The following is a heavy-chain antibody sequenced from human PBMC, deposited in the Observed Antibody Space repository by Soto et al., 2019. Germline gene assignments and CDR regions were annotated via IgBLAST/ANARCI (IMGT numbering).Heavy chain of an antibody. J-gene: IGHJ6*02. CDR3: AKDSGSSGWFSYYYGMDV. D-gene: IGHD6-19*01. CDR2: ISYDGSNK. Sequence: QVQLVESGGGVVQPGRSLRLSCAASGFTFSSYGMHWVRQAPGKGLEWVAVISYDGSNKYYADSVKGRFTISRDNSKNTLYLQMNSLRAEYTAVYYCAKDSGSSGWFSYYYGMDVWGQGTTVTVSS. CDR1: GFTFSSYG. V-gene: IGHV3-30*18.